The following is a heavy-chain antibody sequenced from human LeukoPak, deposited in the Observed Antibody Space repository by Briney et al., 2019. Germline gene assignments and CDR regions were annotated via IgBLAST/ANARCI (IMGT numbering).Heavy chain of an antibody. J-gene: IGHJ4*02. D-gene: IGHD5-12*01. CDR2: IGTNPAAT. Sequence: QSGGSLRLSCVASGLMFSNYAMNWVRQAPGKGLEWVALIGTNPAATHYPDSVQGRFTISRDNSRNTLYLQMNSLRAEDTAVYYCARERGGYSGYDPLDYWGQGTLVTVSS. CDR3: ARERGGYSGYDPLDY. V-gene: IGHV3-23*01. CDR1: GLMFSNYA.